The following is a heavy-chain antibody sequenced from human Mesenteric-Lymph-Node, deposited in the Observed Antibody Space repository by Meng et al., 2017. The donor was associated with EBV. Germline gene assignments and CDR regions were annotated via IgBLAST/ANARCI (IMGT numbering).Heavy chain of an antibody. Sequence: QVQLQQSGPGLVKPSXXLSLTXVISGDSVSSSSAAWTWIRQSPSRGLEWLGRTYYRSKWYNDYAVFVKSRITINPDTSKNQFSLQLNSVTPEDTAVYYCARGATSVFDLWGRGTLSIVSS. CDR1: GDSVSSSSAA. CDR2: TYYRSKWYN. V-gene: IGHV6-1*01. J-gene: IGHJ2*01. CDR3: ARGATSVFDL.